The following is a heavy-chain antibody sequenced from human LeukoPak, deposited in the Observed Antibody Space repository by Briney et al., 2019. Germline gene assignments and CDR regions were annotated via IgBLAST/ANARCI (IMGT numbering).Heavy chain of an antibody. Sequence: ASVKVSCKASGYTFTGHYMHWVRQAPGQGLEWMGRINPNSGGTNYAQKFQGRVTMTRDTSTTTAYVELSRLRSDDTAVYYCATSYYDFWSYSSEYFQHWGQGTLVTVSS. J-gene: IGHJ1*01. CDR3: ATSYYDFWSYSSEYFQH. V-gene: IGHV1-2*06. D-gene: IGHD3-3*01. CDR2: INPNSGGT. CDR1: GYTFTGHY.